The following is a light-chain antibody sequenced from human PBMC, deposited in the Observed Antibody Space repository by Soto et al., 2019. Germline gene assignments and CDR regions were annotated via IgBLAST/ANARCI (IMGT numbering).Light chain of an antibody. J-gene: IGKJ2*01. Sequence: DIVLTQSPDSLAVSLGERATINCKSSQSVLYSSNNKNYLAWHQQRPGQPPKLLIYWASTRESGVPDRFSASGSGTDFTLTISSLQAEDVAVYYCQQYYSTPPTFGQGTKLEIK. V-gene: IGKV4-1*01. CDR2: WAS. CDR1: QSVLYSSNNKNY. CDR3: QQYYSTPPT.